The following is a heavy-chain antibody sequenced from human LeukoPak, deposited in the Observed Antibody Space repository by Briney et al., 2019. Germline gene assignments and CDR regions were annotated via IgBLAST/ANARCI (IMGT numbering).Heavy chain of an antibody. CDR1: GYTFSRYS. V-gene: IGHV1-46*01. CDR3: ARGATDYFYMDV. CDR2: LVPSDGGR. J-gene: IGHJ6*03. Sequence: SVLVSRKTCGYTFSRYSMHSVRPAPGQGVEWMAILVPSDGGRSYAQKFQGRVTTTSDTSASTVYMELRSRRSEDTAVYYCARGATDYFYMDVWGKGTTVSVSS.